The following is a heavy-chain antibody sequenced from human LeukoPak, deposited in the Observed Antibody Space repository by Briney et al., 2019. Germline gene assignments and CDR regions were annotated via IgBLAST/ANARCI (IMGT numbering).Heavy chain of an antibody. CDR3: AKNGDRGAYCTGGTCYPYFYYYMDV. V-gene: IGHV3-23*01. CDR1: GFTFSSYG. CDR2: ISGSGRST. J-gene: IGHJ6*03. D-gene: IGHD2-15*01. Sequence: GGSLRLSCAASGFTFSSYGMSWVRQAPGKGLEWVSAISGSGRSTYYADSVKGRFTISRDNSNNTLYLQMNSLRAEDTAVYYCAKNGDRGAYCTGGTCYPYFYYYMDVWGKGTRSPS.